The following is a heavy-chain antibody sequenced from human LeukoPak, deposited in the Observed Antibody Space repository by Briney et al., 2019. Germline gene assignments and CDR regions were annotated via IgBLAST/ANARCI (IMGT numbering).Heavy chain of an antibody. CDR3: ARAINGYYYDSDGSYPTDL. CDR1: GYVFTSYG. Sequence: ASVKLSFTAAGYVFTSYGISWVRHPPGQGQEWMGCISIYNGSTNYPQRLQGRVTMTTDTSTTTAYMEMRSLRSDDTAVYYCARAINGYYYDSDGSYPTDLWGQGTLVTVSS. J-gene: IGHJ5*02. D-gene: IGHD3-22*01. V-gene: IGHV1-18*01. CDR2: ISIYNGST.